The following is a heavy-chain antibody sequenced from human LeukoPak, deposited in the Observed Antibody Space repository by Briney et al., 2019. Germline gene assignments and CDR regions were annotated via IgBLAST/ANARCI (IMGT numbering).Heavy chain of an antibody. Sequence: GESLKISCKGSGYSFTSYWMSWVRQAPGKGLEWVANIKQDGSEEYYVDSVKGRFTISRDNAKNSLYLQMNSLRAEDTAVYYCARDPGLRYFDWSPTSYFDYWGQGTLVTVSS. CDR1: GYSFTSYW. CDR2: IKQDGSEE. CDR3: ARDPGLRYFDWSPTSYFDY. J-gene: IGHJ4*02. V-gene: IGHV3-7*01. D-gene: IGHD3-9*01.